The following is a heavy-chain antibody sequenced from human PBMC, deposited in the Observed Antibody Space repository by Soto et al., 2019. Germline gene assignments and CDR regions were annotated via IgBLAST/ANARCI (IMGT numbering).Heavy chain of an antibody. Sequence: ASVKVSCKSSGGTLSSYTFSWVRQAPGQGLEWMGRVIPNLGVTNYAKKFQGRFTIVVDTSTSTAYMELNSLRYEDTAVYYCAKFGKWLRFRSRFDYWGQGTLVTVS. CDR1: GGTLSSYT. D-gene: IGHD5-12*01. CDR3: AKFGKWLRFRSRFDY. V-gene: IGHV1-69*02. J-gene: IGHJ4*02. CDR2: VIPNLGVT.